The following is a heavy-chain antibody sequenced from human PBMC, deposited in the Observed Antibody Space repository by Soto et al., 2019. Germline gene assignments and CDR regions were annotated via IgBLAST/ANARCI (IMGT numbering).Heavy chain of an antibody. D-gene: IGHD3-3*02. CDR2: INHCGGT. V-gene: IGHV4-34*02. CDR1: GGSFSGYY. Sequence: QVQPEQWGAGLLKPSETLSLTCAVYGGSFSGYYWTWIRQAPGKGLEWIGEINHCGGTNYNSSLKSRVNISVDTYKNQFSLSLYSVTAADTAVYYCARDRQYYQFWSGCQNEGPCALDVWGQGTTVTVSS. J-gene: IGHJ6*02. CDR3: ARDRQYYQFWSGCQNEGPCALDV.